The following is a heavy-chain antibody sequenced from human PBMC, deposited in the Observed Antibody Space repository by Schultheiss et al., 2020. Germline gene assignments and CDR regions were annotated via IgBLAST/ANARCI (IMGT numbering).Heavy chain of an antibody. CDR2: ISGSGGST. CDR3: ARVHGDYVFYFDY. CDR1: GFTFSNAW. J-gene: IGHJ4*02. Sequence: GGSLRLSCAASGFTFSNAWMNWVRQAPGKGLEWVSAISGSGGSTYYADSVKGRFTISRDNSKNTLYLQMNSLRAEDTAVYYCARVHGDYVFYFDYWGQGTLVTVSS. D-gene: IGHD4-17*01. V-gene: IGHV3-23*01.